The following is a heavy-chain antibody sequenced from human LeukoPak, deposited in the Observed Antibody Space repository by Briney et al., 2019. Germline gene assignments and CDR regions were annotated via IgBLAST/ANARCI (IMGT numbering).Heavy chain of an antibody. D-gene: IGHD6-6*01. J-gene: IGHJ5*02. CDR2: INPSGGST. V-gene: IGHV1-46*01. CDR1: GCTFTSYY. CDR3: ARVRFSRYSSSDVLNWFDP. Sequence: GASVKVSCKASGCTFTSYYMHWVRQAPGQGLEWMGIINPSGGSTSYAQKFQGRVTMTRDTSTSTVYMELSSLRSEDTAVYYCARVRFSRYSSSDVLNWFDPWGQGTLVTVSS.